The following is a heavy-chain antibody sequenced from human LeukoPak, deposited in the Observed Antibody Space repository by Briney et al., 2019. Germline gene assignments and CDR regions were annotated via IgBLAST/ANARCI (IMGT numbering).Heavy chain of an antibody. CDR1: GGTFSSYA. D-gene: IGHD3-10*01. J-gene: IGHJ6*02. CDR2: IIPILGIA. V-gene: IGHV1-69*04. Sequence: SVKVSCKASGGTFSSYAISWVRQAPGQGLEWMGRIIPILGIANYAQKFQGRVTITADKSTSTAYMELSSLRSEDTAVYYCARDLAALVRGVTHFVMDAWGQGTTVTVSS. CDR3: ARDLAALVRGVTHFVMDA.